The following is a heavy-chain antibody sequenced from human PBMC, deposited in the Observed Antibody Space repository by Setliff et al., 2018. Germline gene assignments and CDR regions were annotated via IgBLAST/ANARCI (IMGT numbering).Heavy chain of an antibody. CDR1: GYIFTDYY. J-gene: IGHJ4*02. CDR2: INPNSGGT. V-gene: IGHV1-2*06. CDR3: ARSNSLITMIVVVITNPDY. D-gene: IGHD3-22*01. Sequence: ASVKVSCKASGYIFTDYYMHWVRQAPGQELGWMGRINPNSGGTNYAQKFQGRVTMTRDTSISTAYMELSRLRSDDTAVYYCARSNSLITMIVVVITNPDYWGQGTLVTVSS.